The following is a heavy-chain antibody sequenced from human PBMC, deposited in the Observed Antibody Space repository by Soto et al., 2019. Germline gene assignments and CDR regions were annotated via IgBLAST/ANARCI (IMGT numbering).Heavy chain of an antibody. V-gene: IGHV1-18*01. Sequence: ASVKVSCKASGYTFTSYGITWVRQTPGQGLEWMGWISAYNGNTEYAQNLQGRVALTTDTSTSTAYMELRSLISDDTAVYYCARDRVAATSTSGFWGQGTQVTVSS. J-gene: IGHJ4*02. CDR1: GYTFTSYG. D-gene: IGHD6-13*01. CDR3: ARDRVAATSTSGF. CDR2: ISAYNGNT.